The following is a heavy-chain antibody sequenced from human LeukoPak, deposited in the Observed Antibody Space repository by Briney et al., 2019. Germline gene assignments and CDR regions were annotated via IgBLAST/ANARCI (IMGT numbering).Heavy chain of an antibody. D-gene: IGHD3-22*01. CDR3: ARGMDYYDNRGYTTDS. V-gene: IGHV3-74*01. J-gene: IGHJ4*02. Sequence: GGSLRLSCAASGFTFSTYWMHWVRQVPGKGLVWVSRLNSDGSSTTYADSVKGRFTISRDNAKNTLYLQMNGLRVEDTAVYFCARGMDYYDNRGYTTDSWGQGTLVTVAP. CDR1: GFTFSTYW. CDR2: LNSDGSST.